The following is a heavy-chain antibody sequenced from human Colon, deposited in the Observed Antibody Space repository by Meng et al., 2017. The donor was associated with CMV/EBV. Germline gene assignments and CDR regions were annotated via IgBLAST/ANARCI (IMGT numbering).Heavy chain of an antibody. CDR2: IHYSGTA. CDR3: ARDRSHCSSTSCYRGYYGVDV. Sequence: SETLSLTCIVFGGSASSRSYYWNWIRQPPGKGLEWIGDIHYSGTANYNPSLKSRVTISLDTSKDQLSLKLTSVTAADTAVYYCARDRSHCSSTSCYRGYYGVDVWGQGTTVTVSS. CDR1: GGSASSRSYY. V-gene: IGHV4-61*01. J-gene: IGHJ6*02. D-gene: IGHD2-2*01.